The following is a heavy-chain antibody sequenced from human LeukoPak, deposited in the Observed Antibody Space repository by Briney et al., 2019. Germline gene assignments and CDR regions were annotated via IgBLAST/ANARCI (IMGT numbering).Heavy chain of an antibody. CDR2: IIPILGIA. D-gene: IGHD4-17*01. V-gene: IGHV1-69*02. Sequence: SVKVSCKASGGTFSSYTISWVRQAPGQGLEWMGRIIPILGIANYAQKFQGRVTSTADKSTSTAYMELSSLRSEDTAVYYCASPAWSPGATVTSYAFDTWGQGTMVTVSS. CDR3: ASPAWSPGATVTSYAFDT. CDR1: GGTFSSYT. J-gene: IGHJ3*02.